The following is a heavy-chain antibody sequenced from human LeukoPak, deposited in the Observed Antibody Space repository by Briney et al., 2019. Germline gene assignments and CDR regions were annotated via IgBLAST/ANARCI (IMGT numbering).Heavy chain of an antibody. CDR3: ARDLLVAGFDY. V-gene: IGHV1-18*01. Sequence: GASVKVSCKASGYTFTSYAMNWVRQAPGQGLEWMGWISAYNGNTNYAQKLQGRVTMTTDTSTSTAYMELRSLRSDDTAVYYCARDLLVAGFDYWGQGTLVTVSS. J-gene: IGHJ4*02. CDR2: ISAYNGNT. D-gene: IGHD6-19*01. CDR1: GYTFTSYA.